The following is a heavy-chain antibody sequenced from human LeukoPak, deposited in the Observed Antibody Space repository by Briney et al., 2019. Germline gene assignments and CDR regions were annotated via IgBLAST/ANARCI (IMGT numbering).Heavy chain of an antibody. D-gene: IGHD5-24*01. CDR3: ARDHFRRDGYNYGRDGAFDI. Sequence: PGGSLRLSCAASGFTFSSYAMHWVRQAPGKGLEWVTVISYDGSNKYYADSMKGRFTISRDNSKNTLYLQMNSLRAEDTAVYYCARDHFRRDGYNYGRDGAFDIWGQGTMVTVSS. J-gene: IGHJ3*02. CDR1: GFTFSSYA. V-gene: IGHV3-30*04. CDR2: ISYDGSNK.